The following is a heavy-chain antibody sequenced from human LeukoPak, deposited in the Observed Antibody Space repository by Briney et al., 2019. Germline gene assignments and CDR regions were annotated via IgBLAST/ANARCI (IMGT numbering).Heavy chain of an antibody. V-gene: IGHV4-59*01. J-gene: IGHJ3*02. D-gene: IGHD5-24*01. CDR1: GGSISSYY. Sequence: PSETLSLTCTVSGGSISSYYWSWIRQPPGKGLEWIGYIYYSGSTNYNPSLKSRVTISVDTSKNQFSLKLSSVTAADTAVYYCAGKGSRRWLQPGDAFDIWGQGTMVTVSS. CDR2: IYYSGST. CDR3: AGKGSRRWLQPGDAFDI.